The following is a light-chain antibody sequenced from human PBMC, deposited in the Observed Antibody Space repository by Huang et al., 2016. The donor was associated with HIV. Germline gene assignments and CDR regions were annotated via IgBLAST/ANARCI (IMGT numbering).Light chain of an antibody. Sequence: DIQMTQSPSFLSASVGDRVTITCRASQSISPYVNWYQQKPGSAPKVLIFAGSTLQSGVPSRFSGRGFGTEFTLTISSLQPEDFAIYYCQQSYSAPWTFGQGTEVEVK. CDR3: QQSYSAPWT. J-gene: IGKJ1*01. CDR2: AGS. V-gene: IGKV1-39*01. CDR1: QSISPY.